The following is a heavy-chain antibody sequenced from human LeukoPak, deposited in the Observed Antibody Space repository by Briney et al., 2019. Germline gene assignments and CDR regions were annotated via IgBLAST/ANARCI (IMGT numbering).Heavy chain of an antibody. V-gene: IGHV3-23*01. CDR2: ISGSGGST. CDR3: ARDATRGGDNDY. CDR1: GFTFSSYA. J-gene: IGHJ4*02. D-gene: IGHD2-21*02. Sequence: PGGSLRLSCAASGFTFSSYAMSWVRQAPGKGLEWVSAISGSGGSTYYADSVKGRFTISRDNSKNTLYLQMNSLRAEDTAVYYRARDATRGGDNDYWGQGTRVIVSS.